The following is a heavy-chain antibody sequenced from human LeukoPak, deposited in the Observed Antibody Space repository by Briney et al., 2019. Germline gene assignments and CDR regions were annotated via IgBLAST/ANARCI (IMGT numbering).Heavy chain of an antibody. J-gene: IGHJ3*02. CDR1: GYSISSGYY. D-gene: IGHD1-26*01. Sequence: SETLSLTCAVSGYSISSGYYWVWIRQPPGKGLEWIGSIYHSGSTYYKPSLKSRVTISVDTSKNQFSLKLSSVTAADTAVYYCARHEQWELLGAFDIWGQGTMVTVSS. V-gene: IGHV4-38-2*01. CDR2: IYHSGST. CDR3: ARHEQWELLGAFDI.